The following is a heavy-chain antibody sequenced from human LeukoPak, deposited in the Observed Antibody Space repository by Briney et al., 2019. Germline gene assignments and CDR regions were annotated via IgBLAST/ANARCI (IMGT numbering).Heavy chain of an antibody. CDR2: ISGSGGST. D-gene: IGHD3-10*01. V-gene: IGHV3-23*01. J-gene: IGHJ4*02. CDR1: GSTFSSYA. Sequence: TGGSLRLSCALSGSTFSSYAMSWVRRAPGKGLEWVSVISGSGGSTYYADSVKGRFTISRDNSKNTLYLQMNSLRVEDTAVYHCAKTDGDMVRGVIITCDYWGQGTLVTVSS. CDR3: AKTDGDMVRGVIITCDY.